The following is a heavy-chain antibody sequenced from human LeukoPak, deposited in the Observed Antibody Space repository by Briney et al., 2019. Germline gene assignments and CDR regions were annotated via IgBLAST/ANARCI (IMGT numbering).Heavy chain of an antibody. CDR2: IYYSGST. D-gene: IGHD1-26*01. Sequence: SETLSLTCTVSGGSISSSSYYWGWIRQPPGKGLEWIGSIYYSGSTYYNPSLKSRVTISVDTSKNQFSLKLSSVTAADTAVYYCARDPPPAEKKPRERTSDYYYYGMDVWGQGTTVTVSS. CDR3: ARDPPPAEKKPRERTSDYYYYGMDV. J-gene: IGHJ6*02. V-gene: IGHV4-39*07. CDR1: GGSISSSSYY.